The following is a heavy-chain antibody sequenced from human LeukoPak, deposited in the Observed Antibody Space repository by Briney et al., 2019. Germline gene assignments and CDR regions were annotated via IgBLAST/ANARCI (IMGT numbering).Heavy chain of an antibody. CDR3: ARVDEQYCSSTSCYGVNDY. J-gene: IGHJ4*02. Sequence: GGSLRLSCAAPGFTVSSNYMSWVRQAPGKGLEWVSVIYSGGSTYYADSVEGRFTISRDNSKNTLYLQMNSLRAEDTAVYYCARVDEQYCSSTSCYGVNDYWGQGTLVTVSS. V-gene: IGHV3-66*01. CDR2: IYSGGST. D-gene: IGHD2-2*01. CDR1: GFTVSSNY.